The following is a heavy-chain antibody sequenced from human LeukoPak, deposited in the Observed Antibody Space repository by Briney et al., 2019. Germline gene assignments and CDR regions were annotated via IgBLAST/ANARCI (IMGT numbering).Heavy chain of an antibody. CDR3: TTPGIAAAGRLGYMGV. CDR1: GFTFSNAW. V-gene: IGHV3-15*01. CDR2: IKSKTDGGTT. Sequence: GGSLRLSCAASGFTFSNAWMSWVRQAPGKGLEWVGRIKSKTDGGTTDYAAPVKGRFTISRDDSKNTLYLQMNSLKTEDTAVYYCTTPGIAAAGRLGYMGVWGKGTTVTVSS. J-gene: IGHJ6*03. D-gene: IGHD6-13*01.